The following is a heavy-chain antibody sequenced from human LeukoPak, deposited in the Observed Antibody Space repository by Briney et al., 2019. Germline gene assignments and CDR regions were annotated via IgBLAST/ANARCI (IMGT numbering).Heavy chain of an antibody. CDR2: IRSKVYGGTT. CDR3: TRDPYYFDSSGYYHHAFDI. J-gene: IGHJ3*02. D-gene: IGHD3-22*01. Sequence: GRSLRLSCTGFGFTFHDYAVSWVRQAPGKGLECIGFIRSKVYGGTTEYAASVKGRFTISRDDSKSIAYLQMNSLKTEDTAVYYCTRDPYYFDSSGYYHHAFDIWGQGTMVAVSS. CDR1: GFTFHDYA. V-gene: IGHV3-49*04.